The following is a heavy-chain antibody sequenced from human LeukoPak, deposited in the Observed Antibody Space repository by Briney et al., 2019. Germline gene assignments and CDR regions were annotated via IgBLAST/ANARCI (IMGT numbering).Heavy chain of an antibody. J-gene: IGHJ4*02. V-gene: IGHV3-30*02. CDR3: AKDAGLLIAVYFFDY. CDR2: IHSDGSSK. Sequence: GGSLRLSCAASGFTFSTYGIHWVRQAPGKGLEWVAFIHSDGSSKFYADSVKGRFTISRDNSKNTVYLEMNSLRVEDTAMYCCAKDAGLLIAVYFFDYWGQGTLVTVSS. CDR1: GFTFSTYG. D-gene: IGHD6-19*01.